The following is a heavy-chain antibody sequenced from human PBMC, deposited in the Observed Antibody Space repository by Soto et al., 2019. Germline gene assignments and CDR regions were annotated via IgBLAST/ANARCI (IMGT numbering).Heavy chain of an antibody. Sequence: QVQVVESGGGVVQPGRSLRLSCAASGFVFSNYGMHWVRQAPGKGLEWVAVISNDGNDEYYIDSVKGRFTISRDNSKNTWYWQMNTLKTEDTALYYCAKDIQSGRNGSGADYWGHGTLVPVPP. CDR1: GFVFSNYG. CDR3: AKDIQSGRNGSGADY. CDR2: ISNDGNDE. J-gene: IGHJ4*01. D-gene: IGHD1-26*01. V-gene: IGHV3-30*18.